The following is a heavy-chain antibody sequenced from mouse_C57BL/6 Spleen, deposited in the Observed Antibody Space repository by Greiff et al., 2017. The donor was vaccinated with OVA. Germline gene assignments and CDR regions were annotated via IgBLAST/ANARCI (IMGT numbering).Heavy chain of an antibody. CDR1: GYAFSSYW. Sequence: QVQLQHSGAELVKPGASVKISCKASGYAFSSYWMNWVKQRPGKGLEWIGQIYPGDGDTNYNGKFKGKATLTADKSSSTAYMQLSSLTSEDSAVYFCARKYGPLGDYFDYWGQGTTLTVSS. CDR3: ARKYGPLGDYFDY. J-gene: IGHJ2*01. CDR2: IYPGDGDT. D-gene: IGHD2-10*02. V-gene: IGHV1-80*01.